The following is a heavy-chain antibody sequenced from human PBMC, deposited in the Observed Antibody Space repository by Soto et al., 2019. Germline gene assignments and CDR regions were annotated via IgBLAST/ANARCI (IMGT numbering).Heavy chain of an antibody. CDR3: ANGYGSTI. J-gene: IGHJ4*02. Sequence: GGSLRLSCAASGFTFSSYGMNWVRQAPGKGLEWVSSISSSGNYIYYADSVKGRFTISRDNAKNSLYLQMNSLRAEDTAVYYCANGYGSTIWGQGALVTVSS. CDR2: ISSSGNYI. V-gene: IGHV3-21*01. D-gene: IGHD3-10*01. CDR1: GFTFSSYG.